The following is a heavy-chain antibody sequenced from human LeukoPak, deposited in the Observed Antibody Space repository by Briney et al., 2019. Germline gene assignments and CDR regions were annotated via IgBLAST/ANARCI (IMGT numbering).Heavy chain of an antibody. CDR2: INHSGST. J-gene: IGHJ5*02. V-gene: IGHV4-34*01. CDR3: ARVFTQFDDCSSTSCRRYNWFDP. D-gene: IGHD2-2*01. CDR1: GGSFSGYY. Sequence: PSETLSLTCAVYGGSFSGYYWSWIRQPPGKGLEWIGEINHSGSTNYNPSLKSRVTISVDTSKNQFSLKLSSVTAADTAVYYCARVFTQFDDCSSTSCRRYNWFDPWGQGTLVTVSS.